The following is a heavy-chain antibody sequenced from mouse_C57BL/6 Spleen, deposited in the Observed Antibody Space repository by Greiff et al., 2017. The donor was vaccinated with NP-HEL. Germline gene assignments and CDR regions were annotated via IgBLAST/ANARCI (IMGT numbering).Heavy chain of an antibody. CDR3: ARSGYGSSYGGLFDY. V-gene: IGHV1-69*01. D-gene: IGHD1-1*01. CDR2: IDPSDSYP. Sequence: VQLKQPGAELVMPGASVKLSCKASGYTFTSYWMHWVKQRPGQGLEWIGEIDPSDSYPNYNQKFKGKSTLTVDKSSSTAYMQLSSLTSEDSAVYYCARSGYGSSYGGLFDYWGQGTTLTVSS. CDR1: GYTFTSYW. J-gene: IGHJ2*01.